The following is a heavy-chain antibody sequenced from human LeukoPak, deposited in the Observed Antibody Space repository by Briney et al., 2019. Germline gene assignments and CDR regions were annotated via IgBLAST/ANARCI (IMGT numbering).Heavy chain of an antibody. Sequence: PGGSLRLSCAASGFTFSSYAMSWVRQAPGKGLEWVSAISGSGGSTYYADSVKGRFTISRDNSKNTLHLQMNSLRTEDTAVYYCAKDLGVTGYYYYYMDVWGKGTTVTVSS. V-gene: IGHV3-23*01. CDR3: AKDLGVTGYYYYYMDV. J-gene: IGHJ6*03. D-gene: IGHD4-11*01. CDR1: GFTFSSYA. CDR2: ISGSGGST.